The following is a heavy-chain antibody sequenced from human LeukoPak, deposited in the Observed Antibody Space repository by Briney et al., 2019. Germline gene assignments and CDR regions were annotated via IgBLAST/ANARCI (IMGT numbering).Heavy chain of an antibody. CDR1: GGSISSYY. J-gene: IGHJ4*02. Sequence: SETLSLTCIVSGGSISSYYWNLIRQPSGKGLEWIAYIYYSGSTHYNPSLKSRVTISLDTSKNQFSLKLSSVTAADTAVYYCARGAIATAGAIDYWGQGTLVTVSS. CDR3: ARGAIATAGAIDY. V-gene: IGHV4-59*01. D-gene: IGHD6-13*01. CDR2: IYYSGST.